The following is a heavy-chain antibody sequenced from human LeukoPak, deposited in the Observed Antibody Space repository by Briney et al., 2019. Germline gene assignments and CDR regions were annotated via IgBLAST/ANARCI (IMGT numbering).Heavy chain of an antibody. V-gene: IGHV3-11*06. D-gene: IGHD3-22*01. CDR1: GFTFSDYY. CDR3: ARVSPTSSGFYAY. CDR2: ISGSSTNT. Sequence: WESLRLSCAASGFTFSDYYMTWIRQAPGKGLEWVSYISGSSTNTNYTDSVKGRFTISRDKAKHTLYLQMNSLRAEDTAVYYCARVSPTSSGFYAYWGQGTLVTVSS. J-gene: IGHJ4*02.